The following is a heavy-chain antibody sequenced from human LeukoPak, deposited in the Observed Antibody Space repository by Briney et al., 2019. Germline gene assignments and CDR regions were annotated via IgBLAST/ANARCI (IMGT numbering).Heavy chain of an antibody. CDR1: GFTFDDYG. J-gene: IGHJ6*02. CDR3: ARVSGEYYYYGMDV. Sequence: PGGSLRLSCAASGFTFDDYGMSWVRQAPGKGLEWVSGINWNGGSTGYADSVKGRFTISRDNAKNSLYLQMNSLRAEDTALYHCARVSGEYYYYGMDVWGQGTTVTVSS. D-gene: IGHD5/OR15-5a*01. CDR2: INWNGGST. V-gene: IGHV3-20*01.